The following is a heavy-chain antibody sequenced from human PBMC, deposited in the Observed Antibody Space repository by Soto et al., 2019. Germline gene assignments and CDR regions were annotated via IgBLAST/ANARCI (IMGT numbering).Heavy chain of an antibody. V-gene: IGHV3-15*07. CDR1: GFIFKNAW. CDR2: IKSKVDGGTV. CDR3: ATDLTYMKGFDP. D-gene: IGHD2-21*01. J-gene: IGHJ5*02. Sequence: GGSLRLSCAASGFIFKNAWMYWVRQAPGKGLEWVGRIKSKVDGGTVDYAAPVKGRFTISRDDSKTTLYLQMSSLETADTAVYYCATDLTYMKGFDPWGQGTLVTVSS.